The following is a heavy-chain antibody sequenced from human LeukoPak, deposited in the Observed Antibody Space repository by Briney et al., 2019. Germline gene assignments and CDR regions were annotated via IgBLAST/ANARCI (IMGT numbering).Heavy chain of an antibody. J-gene: IGHJ6*02. CDR2: IYTSGST. D-gene: IGHD4-11*01. V-gene: IGHV4-4*07. CDR1: GGSISSYY. Sequence: PSETLSLTCTVSGGSISSYYWSWIRQPAGKGLEWIGRIYTSGSTNYNPSLKSRVTMSVDTSKNQFSLKLSSVTAADTAVYYCAREPHYSNSYYYYYGMDVWGQGTTVTVSS. CDR3: AREPHYSNSYYYYYGMDV.